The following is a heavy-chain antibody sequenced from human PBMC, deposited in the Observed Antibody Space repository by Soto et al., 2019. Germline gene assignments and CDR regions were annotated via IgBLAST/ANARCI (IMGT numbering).Heavy chain of an antibody. J-gene: IGHJ3*02. Sequence: SETLSLTCTVSGGSISSGGYYWSWIRQHPGKGLEWNGYIYYSGSTYYNPSLKSRVTISVDTSKNQFSLKLSSVTAADTAVYYCARDHPLRWRQGGAFDIWGQGTMVTVSS. CDR1: GGSISSGGYY. CDR2: IYYSGST. D-gene: IGHD4-17*01. V-gene: IGHV4-31*03. CDR3: ARDHPLRWRQGGAFDI.